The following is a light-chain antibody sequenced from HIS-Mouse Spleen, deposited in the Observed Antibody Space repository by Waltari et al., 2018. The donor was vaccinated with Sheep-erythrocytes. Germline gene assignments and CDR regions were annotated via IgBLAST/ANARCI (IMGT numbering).Light chain of an antibody. V-gene: IGLV2-23*01. J-gene: IGLJ2*01. Sequence: QSALTQPASVSGSPGQSITISCTGTSRDVGSYNLVSWYHQHPGQAPKLMIYEGSMRPSGVSNRFSGSKSGNTASLTISGLQAEDEADYYCCSYAGSSTLVFGGGTKLTVL. CDR3: CSYAGSSTLV. CDR2: EGS. CDR1: SRDVGSYNL.